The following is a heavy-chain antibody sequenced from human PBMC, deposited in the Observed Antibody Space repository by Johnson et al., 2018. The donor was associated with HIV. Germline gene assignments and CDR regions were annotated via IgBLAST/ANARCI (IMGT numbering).Heavy chain of an antibody. CDR2: ISYDGSNK. CDR1: GFTFSSSA. J-gene: IGHJ3*02. D-gene: IGHD6-13*01. V-gene: IGHV3-30-3*01. Sequence: QMLLVESGGGVVQPGRSLRLSCAASGFTFSSSAMHWVRQAPGKGLEWVAVISYDGSNKYYADSVKGRFTISRDNSKNTLYLQMNSLRVEDTAAYYCARGVKQQLSVVDAFGIWGQGTMVTVSS. CDR3: ARGVKQQLSVVDAFGI.